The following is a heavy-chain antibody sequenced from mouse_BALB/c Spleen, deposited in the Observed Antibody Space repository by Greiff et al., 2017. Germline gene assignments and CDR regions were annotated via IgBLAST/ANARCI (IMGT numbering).Heavy chain of an antibody. CDR2: INPYNDGT. D-gene: IGHD1-1*01. V-gene: IGHV1-14*01. Sequence: EVQRVESGPELVKPGASVKMSCKASGYTFTSYVMHWVKQKPGQGLEWIGYINPYNDGTKYNEKFKGKATLTSDKSSSTAYMELSSLTSEDSAVYYCARSYYYEGYFDVWGAGTTVTVSS. CDR3: ARSYYYEGYFDV. J-gene: IGHJ1*01. CDR1: GYTFTSYV.